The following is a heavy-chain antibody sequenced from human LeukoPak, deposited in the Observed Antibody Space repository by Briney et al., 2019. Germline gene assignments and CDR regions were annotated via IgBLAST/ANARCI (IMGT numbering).Heavy chain of an antibody. J-gene: IGHJ6*02. Sequence: GASVKVSCKTSGYSITGYFMQCGLQAPGQGLEWMGWINPISGDTNYAQKFQGRVTMTRDTSISTAYMELSRLRSDDAAVYYCARRFYYAMDVWGQGTTVTVSS. CDR3: ARRFYYAMDV. CDR2: INPISGDT. CDR1: GYSITGYF. V-gene: IGHV1-2*02. D-gene: IGHD3-16*01.